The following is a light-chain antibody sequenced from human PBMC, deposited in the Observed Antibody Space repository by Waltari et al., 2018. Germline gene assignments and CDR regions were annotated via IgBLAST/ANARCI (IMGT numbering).Light chain of an antibody. CDR3: QQYYSTPQT. V-gene: IGKV4-1*01. CDR2: WAS. CDR1: HSVLHSSTNNNY. Sequence: DIVMTQSPDSLAVPLAARATLNCRSSHSVLHSSTNNNYLAWYQHKVGQPPKLLIYWASTRESGVPDRFSGSGSVTDFTLTISSLQAEDVGLYYCQQYYSTPQTFGQGTKV. J-gene: IGKJ1*01.